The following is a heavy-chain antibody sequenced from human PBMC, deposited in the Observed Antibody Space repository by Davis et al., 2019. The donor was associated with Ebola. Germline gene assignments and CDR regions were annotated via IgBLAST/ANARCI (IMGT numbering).Heavy chain of an antibody. Sequence: GESLKISCESSGYSFTTYWIGWVRQMPGKGLEWMGIIYPGDSDTRYSPSFLGQVTISDDKSITTDYLQWNSLKASDTAMYYCARHVGIAVVGSDYWGQGTVVTVSS. V-gene: IGHV5-51*01. CDR3: ARHVGIAVVGSDY. CDR1: GYSFTTYW. J-gene: IGHJ4*02. D-gene: IGHD6-19*01. CDR2: IYPGDSDT.